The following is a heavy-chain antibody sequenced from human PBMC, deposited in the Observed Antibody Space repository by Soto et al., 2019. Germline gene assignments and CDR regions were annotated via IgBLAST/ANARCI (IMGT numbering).Heavy chain of an antibody. CDR3: TRLGSGWYYDY. J-gene: IGHJ4*02. V-gene: IGHV1-2*02. D-gene: IGHD6-19*01. CDR2: INPNSGGT. Sequence: ASVKVSCKASGYTFTDYYIHWVRQAPGQGLEYMGWINPNSGGTNYAQKFQGRVTMTRDTSISTAYVEMSRLRSDDTAIYYCTRLGSGWYYDYWGQGTLVTVSS. CDR1: GYTFTDYY.